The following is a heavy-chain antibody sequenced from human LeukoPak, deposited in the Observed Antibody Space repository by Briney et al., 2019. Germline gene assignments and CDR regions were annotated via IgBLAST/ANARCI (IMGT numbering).Heavy chain of an antibody. Sequence: SETLSLTCTVSGYSISSGYYWGWFRPPPGRGLGWIASISHSGSPYYNPSLKSRVTISEDLSRNVFSLTLNSVTAADAAVYYCAREGRENIAIGVDWGQGALVTVSS. V-gene: IGHV4-38-2*02. CDR2: ISHSGSP. D-gene: IGHD3-16*02. J-gene: IGHJ4*02. CDR1: GYSISSGYY. CDR3: AREGRENIAIGVD.